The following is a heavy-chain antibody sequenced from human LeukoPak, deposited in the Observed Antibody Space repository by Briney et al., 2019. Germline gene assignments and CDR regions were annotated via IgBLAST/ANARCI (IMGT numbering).Heavy chain of an antibody. CDR2: ISYTGSTT. D-gene: IGHD3-16*01. CDR1: GFTFSTYA. V-gene: IGHV3-23*01. Sequence: GGSLRLSCAASGFTFSTYAMNWVRQAPGKGLEWVSDISYTGSTTYYADSVKGRFTISRDNSKNTLFLQMNSLRAEDTAVYYCGKGTVAGTWGNNWFDPWGQGTLVTVSS. CDR3: GKGTVAGTWGNNWFDP. J-gene: IGHJ5*02.